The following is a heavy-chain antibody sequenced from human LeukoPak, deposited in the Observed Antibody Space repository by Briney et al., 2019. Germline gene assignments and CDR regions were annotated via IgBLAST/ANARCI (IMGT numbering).Heavy chain of an antibody. J-gene: IGHJ4*02. V-gene: IGHV3-23*01. Sequence: PGGSLRLSCAASGFTFGSYAMSWVRQAPGKGLEWVSAISYSGGTTYYADSVKGRFTISRDNSKNTLYLQMNSLRAEDTAVYYCARGGITMVRTDYWGQGTLVTVSS. CDR3: ARGGITMVRTDY. D-gene: IGHD3-10*01. CDR2: ISYSGGTT. CDR1: GFTFGSYA.